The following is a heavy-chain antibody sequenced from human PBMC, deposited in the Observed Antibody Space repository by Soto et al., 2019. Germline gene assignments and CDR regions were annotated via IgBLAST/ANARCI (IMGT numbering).Heavy chain of an antibody. CDR1: GGSISSYY. Sequence: PLETLSLTCTVSGGSISSYYWSWIRQPPGKGLEWIGYIYYSGSTNYNPSLKSRVTMTTDTSTSTVYMELRSLRSDDTAVYYCAREGDVPYYYYGMDIWGQGTTVTVSS. CDR2: IYYSGST. J-gene: IGHJ6*02. CDR3: AREGDVPYYYYGMDI. V-gene: IGHV4-59*01. D-gene: IGHD2-21*02.